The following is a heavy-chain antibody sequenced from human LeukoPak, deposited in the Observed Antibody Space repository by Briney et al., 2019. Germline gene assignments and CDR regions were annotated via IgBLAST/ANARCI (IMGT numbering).Heavy chain of an antibody. J-gene: IGHJ4*01. Sequence: PSETLSLTCAVYGVSFSGYYWSWIRQPPGKGLEWIGEINHSGSTNYNPSLKSRVTISVDTSKNQFSLKLNSMTAADTAVYYCARGEGARDGYNYAGPFYFDYWGHGTLVTVSS. D-gene: IGHD5-24*01. V-gene: IGHV4-34*01. CDR3: ARGEGARDGYNYAGPFYFDY. CDR2: INHSGST. CDR1: GVSFSGYY.